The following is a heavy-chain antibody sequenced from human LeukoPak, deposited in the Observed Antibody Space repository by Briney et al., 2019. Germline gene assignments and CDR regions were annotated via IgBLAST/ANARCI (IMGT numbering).Heavy chain of an antibody. CDR3: ARRVGDILTGPNWFDP. Sequence: SETLPLTCAVYGGSFSGYYWSWIRQPPGKGLEWIGEINHSGSTNYNPSLKSRVTISVDTSKNQFSLKLSSVTAADTAVYYCARRVGDILTGPNWFDPWGQGTLVTVSS. CDR1: GGSFSGYY. V-gene: IGHV4-34*01. CDR2: INHSGST. D-gene: IGHD3-9*01. J-gene: IGHJ5*02.